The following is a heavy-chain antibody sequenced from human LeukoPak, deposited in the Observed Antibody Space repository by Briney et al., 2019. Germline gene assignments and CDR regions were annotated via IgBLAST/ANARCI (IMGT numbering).Heavy chain of an antibody. CDR3: AGYGSRSSYKAFDY. V-gene: IGHV4-59*01. CDR2: VHYAEGS. D-gene: IGHD3-10*01. J-gene: IGHJ4*02. CDR1: GGSIYSSY. Sequence: SETLSLTCLVSGGSIYSSYWSWIRQSPGKGLEWIGYVHYAEGSYYSPSLKSRVTLSVDTSKNQFSLRLNSVTAADTAVYYCAGYGSRSSYKAFDYWGQGTLVTVSS.